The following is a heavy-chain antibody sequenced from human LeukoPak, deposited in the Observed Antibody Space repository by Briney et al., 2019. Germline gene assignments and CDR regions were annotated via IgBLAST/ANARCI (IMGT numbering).Heavy chain of an antibody. Sequence: SETLSLTCAVYGGSFSGYYWSWIRQPPGKGLEWIGEINHSGSTNYNPSLKSRVTISVDTSKNQFSLKLSSVTAADTAVYYCAREFGIVVVKGSCWFDPWGQGTLVTVSS. CDR2: INHSGST. D-gene: IGHD3-22*01. CDR3: AREFGIVVVKGSCWFDP. V-gene: IGHV4-34*01. CDR1: GGSFSGYY. J-gene: IGHJ5*02.